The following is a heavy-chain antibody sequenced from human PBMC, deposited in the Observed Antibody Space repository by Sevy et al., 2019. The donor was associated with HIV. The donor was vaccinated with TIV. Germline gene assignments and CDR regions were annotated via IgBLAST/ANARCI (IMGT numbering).Heavy chain of an antibody. CDR3: TTRPYGSIIDY. CDR2: IKAKIDGETT. V-gene: IGHV3-15*07. Sequence: GGSLRLSCGGSGFNISSASMNWVRQAPGRGLEWVGRIKAKIDGETTDYGAPVKGRFIISRDDSGKTVYVQLNSVKSEDTAMYSCTTRPYGSIIDYWGQGTLVTVSS. CDR1: GFNISSAS. J-gene: IGHJ4*02. D-gene: IGHD3-10*01.